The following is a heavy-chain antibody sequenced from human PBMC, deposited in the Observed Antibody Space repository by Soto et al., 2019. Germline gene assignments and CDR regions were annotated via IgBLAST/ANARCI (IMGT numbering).Heavy chain of an antibody. Sequence: GGSLRLSCAASGFTFSSYWMHWVRQAPGKGLVWVSRINSDGSSTSYADSVKGRFTISRNNAKNTLYLQMNSLRAEDTAVYYCARILSTPYMVRGVIMDYYYYYMDVWGKGTTVTVSS. D-gene: IGHD3-10*01. CDR3: ARILSTPYMVRGVIMDYYYYYMDV. J-gene: IGHJ6*03. CDR1: GFTFSSYW. CDR2: INSDGSST. V-gene: IGHV3-74*01.